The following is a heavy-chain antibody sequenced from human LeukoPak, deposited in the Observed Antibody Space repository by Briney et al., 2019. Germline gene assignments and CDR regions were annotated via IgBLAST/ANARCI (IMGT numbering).Heavy chain of an antibody. CDR1: GFTFSSYD. J-gene: IGHJ4*02. Sequence: GGSLRLSCAASGFTFSSYDMHWVRQAPGKGLEWVAFIRYDGSNKYYADSVKGRFIISRGNSKNTLYLQMSSVRAEDTAVHYCANEHGGPDYWGQGTLVTVSS. D-gene: IGHD3-10*01. CDR2: IRYDGSNK. CDR3: ANEHGGPDY. V-gene: IGHV3-30*02.